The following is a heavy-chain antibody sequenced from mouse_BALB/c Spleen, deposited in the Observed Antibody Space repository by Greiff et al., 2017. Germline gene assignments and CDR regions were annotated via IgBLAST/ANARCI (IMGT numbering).Heavy chain of an antibody. J-gene: IGHJ3*01. V-gene: IGHV14-3*02. CDR2: IDPANGNT. CDR1: GFTFKDTY. D-gene: IGHD1-1*01. Sequence: VQLQQSGAELVKPGASVKLSCKASGFTFKDTYMHWVKQRPEQGLEWIGRIDPANGNTKYDPKFQGKATITADTSSNTAYLQLSSLTSEDTAVYYCAPIYYYGSSPFAYWGQGTLVTVSA. CDR3: APIYYYGSSPFAY.